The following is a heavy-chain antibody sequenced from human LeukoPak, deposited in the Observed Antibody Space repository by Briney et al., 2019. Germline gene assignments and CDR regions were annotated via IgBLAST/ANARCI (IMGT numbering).Heavy chain of an antibody. CDR1: GFTFISYG. J-gene: IGHJ5*02. CDR2: ISYDAYNK. Sequence: GRSLRLSCAASGFTFISYGMNWVRQAPGKGLEWVAVISYDAYNKYYADSVKGRFTISRDNSKNTLYLQMNSLRAEDTAVYYCVKDPASVTGPPGTLSWGQGTLVIVSS. D-gene: IGHD6-19*01. CDR3: VKDPASVTGPPGTLS. V-gene: IGHV3-30*18.